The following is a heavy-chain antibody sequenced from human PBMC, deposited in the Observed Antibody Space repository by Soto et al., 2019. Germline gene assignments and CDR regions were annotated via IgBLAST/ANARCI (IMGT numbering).Heavy chain of an antibody. V-gene: IGHV3-23*01. CDR1: GFTFSTYA. D-gene: IGHD3-10*01. Sequence: EVQLLESGGDLVQPGGSLRLSCAASGFTFSTYAMSWVRQAPGKGLDWVSAINTNGDTAYYSASVKGRFTISRDNSKDTLFLQMNSLRAEDTALYFRVLTARFSGSYWGQGTLVTVSS. CDR3: VLTARFSGSY. CDR2: INTNGDTA. J-gene: IGHJ4*02.